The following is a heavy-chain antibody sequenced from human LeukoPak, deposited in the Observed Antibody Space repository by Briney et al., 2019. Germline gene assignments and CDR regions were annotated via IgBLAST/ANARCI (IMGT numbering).Heavy chain of an antibody. J-gene: IGHJ4*02. Sequence: GASVKVSCKASGGTFSSYAISWVRQAPGQGLEWMGGIIPIFGTANYAQKFQGRVTITADESTSTAYMELSSLRSEDTAVYYCATSYLYTAHDYWGQGTLVTVSS. V-gene: IGHV1-69*13. CDR1: GGTFSSYA. CDR3: ATSYLYTAHDY. D-gene: IGHD5-18*01. CDR2: IIPIFGTA.